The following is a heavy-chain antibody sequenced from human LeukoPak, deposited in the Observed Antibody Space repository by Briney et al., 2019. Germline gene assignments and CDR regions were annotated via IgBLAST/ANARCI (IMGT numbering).Heavy chain of an antibody. D-gene: IGHD6-13*01. V-gene: IGHV4-39*01. J-gene: IGHJ4*02. CDR1: GGSISSSSYY. Sequence: PSETLSLTCTVSGGSISSSSYYWGWIRQPPGKGLEWIGSIYYSGSTYYNPSLKSRVTISVDTSKNQFSLKLTSVTAADTAVYYCARRAAAAGHYFGYWGQGTLVTVSS. CDR3: ARRAAAAGHYFGY. CDR2: IYYSGST.